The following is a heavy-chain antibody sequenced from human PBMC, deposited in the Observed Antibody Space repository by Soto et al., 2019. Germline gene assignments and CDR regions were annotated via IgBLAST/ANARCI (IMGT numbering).Heavy chain of an antibody. CDR2: IWYDGDKK. Sequence: QVQLVESGGGVVQPGRSLRLSCAASGFTLSSYGMHWVRQAPGKGLEWVAVIWYDGDKKYYAGSVKVRFTISRDESKNTVYLHMSSLRGEDTGVYYCARGSAGSESVVVVPAIDFYSFDTWGQGTLVSVSS. V-gene: IGHV3-33*01. CDR1: GFTLSSYG. D-gene: IGHD2-15*01. CDR3: ARGSAGSESVVVVPAIDFYSFDT. J-gene: IGHJ4*02.